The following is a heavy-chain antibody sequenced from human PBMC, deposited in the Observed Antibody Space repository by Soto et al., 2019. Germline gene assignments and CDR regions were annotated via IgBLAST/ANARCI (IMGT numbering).Heavy chain of an antibody. D-gene: IGHD3-22*01. J-gene: IGHJ3*02. V-gene: IGHV4-31*03. CDR2: IYYSGST. CDR3: ARGAYYYDSSGYYLDAFDI. CDR1: GGSISSGGYY. Sequence: SETLSLTCTVSGGSISSGGYYWSWIRQHPGKGLEWIGYIYYSGSTYYNPSPKSRVTISVDTSKNQFSLKLSSVTAADTAVYYCARGAYYYDSSGYYLDAFDIWGQGTMVTVSS.